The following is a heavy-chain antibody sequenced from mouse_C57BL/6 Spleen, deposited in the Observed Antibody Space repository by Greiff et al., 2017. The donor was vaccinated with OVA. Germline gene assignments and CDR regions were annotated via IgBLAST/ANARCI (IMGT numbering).Heavy chain of an antibody. Sequence: QVQLKESGAELARPGASVKMSCKASGYTFTSYTMHWVKQRPGQGLEWIGYINPSSGYTKYNQKFKDKATLTADKSSSTAYMQLSSLTSEDSAVYYCAILGRGYWGQGTTLTVSS. V-gene: IGHV1-4*01. D-gene: IGHD4-1*01. J-gene: IGHJ2*01. CDR1: GYTFTSYT. CDR2: INPSSGYT. CDR3: AILGRGY.